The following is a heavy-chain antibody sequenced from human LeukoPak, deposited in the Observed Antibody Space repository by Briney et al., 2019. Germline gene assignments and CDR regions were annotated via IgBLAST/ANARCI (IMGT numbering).Heavy chain of an antibody. Sequence: KINHSGSTNYNPSLKSRVTISVDTSKNQFSLKLSSVTAADTAVYYCARAESYSGYDLGFDYWGQGTLVTVSS. CDR3: ARAESYSGYDLGFDY. CDR2: INHSGST. J-gene: IGHJ4*02. D-gene: IGHD5-12*01. V-gene: IGHV4-34*01.